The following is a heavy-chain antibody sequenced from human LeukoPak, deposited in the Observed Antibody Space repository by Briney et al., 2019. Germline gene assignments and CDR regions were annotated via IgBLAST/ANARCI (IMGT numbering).Heavy chain of an antibody. D-gene: IGHD6-13*01. CDR1: GFTVSSNF. CDR3: ATRVTADSYDASDI. J-gene: IGHJ3*02. Sequence: GGSLRLSCAASGFTVSSNFMSWVRQAPGKGLEWVSVIYSGGTTYYADSVKGRFTISRDNSKNTLSLQMNSLRAEDTALYYCATRVTADSYDASDIWGQGTMVTVSS. CDR2: IYSGGTT. V-gene: IGHV3-53*01.